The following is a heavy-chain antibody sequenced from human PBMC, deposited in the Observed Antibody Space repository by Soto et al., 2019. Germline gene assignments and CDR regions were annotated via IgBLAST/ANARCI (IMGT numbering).Heavy chain of an antibody. D-gene: IGHD3-3*01. CDR3: TTGRITIFGVAPPNHPGSDY. V-gene: IGHV3-15*01. CDR1: GFTFSNAW. CDR2: IKSKTDGGVT. J-gene: IGHJ4*02. Sequence: GGSLRLSCAASGFTFSNAWMSWVRQAPGKGLEWVGRIKSKTDGGVTDYAAPVKGRFTISTDDSKNTLYLQMNSLKTEDTAVYYCTTGRITIFGVAPPNHPGSDYWGQGTLVTVSS.